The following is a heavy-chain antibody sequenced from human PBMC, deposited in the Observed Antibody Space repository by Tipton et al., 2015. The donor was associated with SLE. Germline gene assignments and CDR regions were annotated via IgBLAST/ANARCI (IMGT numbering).Heavy chain of an antibody. D-gene: IGHD2-2*01. J-gene: IGHJ4*02. V-gene: IGHV3-23*01. CDR3: AKGRATHIEVDAERGLVDY. CDR2: ISGSGGST. Sequence: SLRLSCASSGFTFTKSAIDRVRQAPGKGLEWVSSISGSGGSTYNADTVKGRFTISRDNSESTLSLQMKSLTAEDTAVYYCAKGRATHIEVDAERGLVDYWGQGTLVAVSS. CDR1: GFTFTKSA.